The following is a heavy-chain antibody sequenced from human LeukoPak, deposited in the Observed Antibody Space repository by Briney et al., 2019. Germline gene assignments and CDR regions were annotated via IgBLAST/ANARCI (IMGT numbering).Heavy chain of an antibody. CDR1: GGSISSGDYY. V-gene: IGHV4-30-4*01. Sequence: PSQTLSLTCTVSGGSISSGDYYWGWIRQPPGKGLEWIGYIYYSGSTYYNPSLKSRVTISVDTSKNQFSLKLSSVTAADTAVYYCAREASGGSGSSDPLPWGQGTLVTVSS. CDR2: IYYSGST. D-gene: IGHD3-10*01. CDR3: AREASGGSGSSDPLP. J-gene: IGHJ5*02.